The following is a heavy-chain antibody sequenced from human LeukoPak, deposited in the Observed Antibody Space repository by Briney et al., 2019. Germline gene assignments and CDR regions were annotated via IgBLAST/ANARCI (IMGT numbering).Heavy chain of an antibody. CDR3: ARLVYGSGSSYFDY. V-gene: IGHV4-59*08. CDR2: IYYSGST. CDR1: GGSISSYY. D-gene: IGHD3-10*01. Sequence: SETLSLTCTVSGGSISSYYWSWIRQPPGKGLEWIGYIYYSGSTNYNPSLKSRVTTSVDTSKNQFSLKLSSVTAADTAVYYCARLVYGSGSSYFDYWGQGTLVTVSS. J-gene: IGHJ4*02.